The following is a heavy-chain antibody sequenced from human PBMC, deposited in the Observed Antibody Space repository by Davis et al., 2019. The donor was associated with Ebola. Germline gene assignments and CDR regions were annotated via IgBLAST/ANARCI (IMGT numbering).Heavy chain of an antibody. D-gene: IGHD3-10*01. J-gene: IGHJ6*02. CDR2: ISGYNGHT. CDR1: GYTFTSYG. CDR3: ARDHGSGSFFSVVDYIMDV. V-gene: IGHV1-18*01. Sequence: ASVKVSCKASGYTFTSYGISWVRQAPGQGLEWMGWISGYNGHTNYAQRFQGRVTMTTDSSTSTGYMELRSLRSDDTAVYYCARDHGSGSFFSVVDYIMDVWGQGTTVTVSS.